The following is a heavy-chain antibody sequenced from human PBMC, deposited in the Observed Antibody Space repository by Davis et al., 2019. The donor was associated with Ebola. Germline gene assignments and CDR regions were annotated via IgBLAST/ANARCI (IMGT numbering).Heavy chain of an antibody. CDR2: INHSGST. Sequence: PGGSLRLSCAVYGGSFSGYYWSWIRQPPGKGLEWIGEINHSGSTNYNPSLKSRVTISVDTSKNQFSLKLSSVTAADTAVYYCASTKGIVATSDFDYWGQGTLVTVSS. J-gene: IGHJ4*02. V-gene: IGHV4-34*01. CDR1: GGSFSGYY. D-gene: IGHD5-12*01. CDR3: ASTKGIVATSDFDY.